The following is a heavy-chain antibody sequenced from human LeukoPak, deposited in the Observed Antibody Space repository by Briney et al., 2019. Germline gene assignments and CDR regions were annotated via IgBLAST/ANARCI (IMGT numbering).Heavy chain of an antibody. Sequence: SETLSLTCTVSGGSISRSSYYWGWIRQPPGKGLEWIGSIYYNGSTYYNPSLKSRVTISVDTSKNQFSLRLSSVTAADTAVYYCARDVPISVSDYYYGMDVWGQGTTVTVSS. CDR3: ARDVPISVSDYYYGMDV. V-gene: IGHV4-39*07. CDR1: GGSISRSSYY. D-gene: IGHD6-19*01. CDR2: IYYNGST. J-gene: IGHJ6*02.